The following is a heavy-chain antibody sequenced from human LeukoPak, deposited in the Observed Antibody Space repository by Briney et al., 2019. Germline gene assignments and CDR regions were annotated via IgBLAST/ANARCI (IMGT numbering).Heavy chain of an antibody. Sequence: GSLRLSCAASGFTFSDSYMTWVRQAPGKGVEWVAYISGSGHDINYSESAKGRFTISRDNAKNSLYLQMNSLRAEDTAVYYCARVSPNTVTTLQYFDYWGQGTLVTVSS. V-gene: IGHV3-11*04. CDR3: ARVSPNTVTTLQYFDY. D-gene: IGHD4-17*01. CDR2: ISGSGHDI. CDR1: GFTFSDSY. J-gene: IGHJ4*02.